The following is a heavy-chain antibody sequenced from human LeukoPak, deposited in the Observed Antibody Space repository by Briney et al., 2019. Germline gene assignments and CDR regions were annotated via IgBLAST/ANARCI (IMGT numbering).Heavy chain of an antibody. D-gene: IGHD4-11*01. CDR1: GFTVSSNY. CDR3: ARADYSNYGGAFDI. V-gene: IGHV3-53*01. CDR2: IYSGGST. Sequence: PGGSLRLSCAASGFTVSSNYMNWVRQAPGKGLEWVSVIYSGGSTHYADSVKGRFTISRDNSKNTLYLQMNSLRAEDTAVYYCARADYSNYGGAFDIWGQGTMVTVSS. J-gene: IGHJ3*02.